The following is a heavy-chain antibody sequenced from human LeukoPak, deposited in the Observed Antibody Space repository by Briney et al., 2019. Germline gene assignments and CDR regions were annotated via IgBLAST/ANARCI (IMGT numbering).Heavy chain of an antibody. Sequence: GGSLRLSCAASGFTFSSYGMHWVRQAPGKGLEWVAVISYDGSNKYYADSVKDRFTISRDNSKNTLYLQMNSLRAEDTAVYYCAKDPPSGSSTSFDYWGQGTLVTVSS. V-gene: IGHV3-30*18. J-gene: IGHJ4*02. CDR3: AKDPPSGSSTSFDY. CDR2: ISYDGSNK. D-gene: IGHD6-6*01. CDR1: GFTFSSYG.